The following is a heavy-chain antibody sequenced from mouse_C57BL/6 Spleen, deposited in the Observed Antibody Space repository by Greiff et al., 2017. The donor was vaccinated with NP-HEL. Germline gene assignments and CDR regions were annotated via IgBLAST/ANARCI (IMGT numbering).Heavy chain of an antibody. CDR1: GYTFTSYW. CDR3: ASGDYGSPAWFAY. CDR2: IDPNSGGT. Sequence: QVQLKQPGAELVKPGASVKLSCKASGYTFTSYWMHWVKQRPGRGLEWIGRIDPNSGGTKYNEKFKSKATLTVDKPSSTAYMQLSSLTSEDSAVYYCASGDYGSPAWFAYWGQGTLVTVSA. V-gene: IGHV1-72*01. D-gene: IGHD1-1*01. J-gene: IGHJ3*01.